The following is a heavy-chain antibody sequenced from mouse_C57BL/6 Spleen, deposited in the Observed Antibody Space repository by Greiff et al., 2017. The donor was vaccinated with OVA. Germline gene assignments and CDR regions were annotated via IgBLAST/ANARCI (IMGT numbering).Heavy chain of an antibody. J-gene: IGHJ2*01. D-gene: IGHD1-1*01. CDR3: ARGGYYSSSEGDFDY. Sequence: EVQLQQSGPELVKPGASVKIPCKASGYTFTDYNMDWVKQSHGKSLEWIGDINPNNGGTIYNQKFKGKATLTVDKSSSTAYMELRRLTTEDTAVYYCARGGYYSSSEGDFDYWGQGTTLTVSS. CDR1: GYTFTDYN. CDR2: INPNNGGT. V-gene: IGHV1-18*01.